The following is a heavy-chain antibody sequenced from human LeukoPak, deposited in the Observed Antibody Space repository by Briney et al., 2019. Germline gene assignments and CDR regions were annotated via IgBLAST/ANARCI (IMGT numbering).Heavy chain of an antibody. CDR1: GGSISSHY. CDR2: IYYSGST. CDR3: ARGYSGSYVDY. J-gene: IGHJ4*02. D-gene: IGHD1-26*01. V-gene: IGHV4-59*11. Sequence: PSETLSLTCTVSGGSISSHYWSWIRQPPGKGLEWIGYIYYSGSTNYNPSLKSRVTISVDTSKNQFFLKLSSVTAADTAVYYCARGYSGSYVDYWGQGTLVTVSS.